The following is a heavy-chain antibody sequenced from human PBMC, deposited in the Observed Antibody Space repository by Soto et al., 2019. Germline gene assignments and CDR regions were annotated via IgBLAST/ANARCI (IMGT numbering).Heavy chain of an antibody. Sequence: EVQLLESGGGWVQPGGSLRLSCAASGFTFSVFAMSWVRQAPGKGLELVSTISGRGENTYYADSGKGQSTISRDNSKYTQNLEMNILRVEDTAVYNCPKYRGTGDYVVNAADIWGQVKMGTVAS. D-gene: IGHD7-27*01. J-gene: IGHJ3*02. V-gene: IGHV3-23*01. CDR1: GFTFSVFA. CDR2: ISGRGENT. CDR3: PKYRGTGDYVVNAADI.